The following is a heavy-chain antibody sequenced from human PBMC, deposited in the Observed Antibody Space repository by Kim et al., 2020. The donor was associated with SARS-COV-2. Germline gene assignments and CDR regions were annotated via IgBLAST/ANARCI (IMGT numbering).Heavy chain of an antibody. Sequence: GGSLRLSCAASGFTFSSYAMHWVRQAPGKGLEWVAVISYDGSNKYYADSVKGRFTISRDNSKNTLYLQMNSLRAEDTAVYYCARLRTGTQYYFDYWGQGTLVTVSS. V-gene: IGHV3-30-3*01. CDR3: ARLRTGTQYYFDY. J-gene: IGHJ4*02. CDR1: GFTFSSYA. CDR2: ISYDGSNK. D-gene: IGHD1-1*01.